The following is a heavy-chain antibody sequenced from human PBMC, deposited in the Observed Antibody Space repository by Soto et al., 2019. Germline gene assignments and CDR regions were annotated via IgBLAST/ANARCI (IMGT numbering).Heavy chain of an antibody. V-gene: IGHV4-30-4*01. J-gene: IGHJ4*02. CDR1: GGSISSGDYY. Sequence: SETLSLTCTVSGGSISSGDYYWSWIRQPPGKGLEWIGYIYYSGSTYYNPSLKSRVTISVDTSKNQFSLKLSSVTAADTAVYYCARERWELLERYFDYWGQGTLVTVSS. CDR2: IYYSGST. D-gene: IGHD1-26*01. CDR3: ARERWELLERYFDY.